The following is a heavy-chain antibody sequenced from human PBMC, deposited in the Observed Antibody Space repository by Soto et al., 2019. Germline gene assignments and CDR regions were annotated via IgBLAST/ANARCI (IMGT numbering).Heavy chain of an antibody. V-gene: IGHV1-2*02. CDR3: ARDPSPDFWSGDYDY. Sequence: HLVQSGAEVKQPGASVKVSCKASGYTFKDYFLHWVRQAPGQGLEWMGWINPNNGGTDYAQKFQGRVTMTRDTSISTAYMEVSGLRSGDTAVYYFARDPSPDFWSGDYDYWGQGTLITVSS. D-gene: IGHD3-3*01. CDR1: GYTFKDYF. J-gene: IGHJ4*02. CDR2: INPNNGGT.